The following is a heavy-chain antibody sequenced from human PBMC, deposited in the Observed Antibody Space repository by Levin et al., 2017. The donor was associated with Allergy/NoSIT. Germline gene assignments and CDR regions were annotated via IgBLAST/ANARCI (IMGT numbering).Heavy chain of an antibody. CDR2: VGGSSATT. D-gene: IGHD6-13*01. J-gene: IGHJ4*02. Sequence: GVLKISCAASGFTFSNYAMIWVRQAPGKGLEWVSAVGGSSATTYYADSVKGRFTISRDNSKNTLYLQMNSLRAEDTAIYYCAKRFPYGSSWYSGDYWGQGTLVTVSS. CDR3: AKRFPYGSSWYSGDY. CDR1: GFTFSNYA. V-gene: IGHV3-23*01.